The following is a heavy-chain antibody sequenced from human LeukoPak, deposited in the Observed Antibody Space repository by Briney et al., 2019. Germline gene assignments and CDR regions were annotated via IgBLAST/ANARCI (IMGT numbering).Heavy chain of an antibody. J-gene: IGHJ3*02. CDR2: FNHIYGTT. D-gene: IGHD3-3*01. Sequence: SVKVSCKASGGSLKNFAISWVRQAPGQGPEWMGGFNHIYGTTNYAQKFQGRVTITVDDSTNIAYLDLSSLRSDDTALYYCARRAEWFSWTRLGAFDIWGQGTMVTVSS. CDR1: GGSLKNFA. CDR3: ARRAEWFSWTRLGAFDI. V-gene: IGHV1-69*13.